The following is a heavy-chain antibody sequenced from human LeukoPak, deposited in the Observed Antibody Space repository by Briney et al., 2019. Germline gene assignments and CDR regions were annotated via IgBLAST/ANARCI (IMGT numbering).Heavy chain of an antibody. CDR3: ARDRRDGYCLGH. CDR1: GFTVSSSY. D-gene: IGHD5-24*01. CDR2: IYSGGTI. Sequence: GGSLRLSCTGSGFTVSSSYMSWVRQTPGKGLEWVSGIYSGGTIYYADSVKGRVTISRDGSKNTVYLQMNSLRAEDTAVYYCARDRRDGYCLGHWGQGTLVTVSS. V-gene: IGHV3-66*01. J-gene: IGHJ4*02.